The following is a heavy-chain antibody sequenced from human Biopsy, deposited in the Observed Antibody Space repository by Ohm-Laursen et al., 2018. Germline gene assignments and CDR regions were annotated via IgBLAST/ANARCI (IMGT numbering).Heavy chain of an antibody. CDR1: GVSIDGGRYY. Sequence: SETLSLTCAVSGVSIDGGRYYWNWIRHHPGKGLEWIGNIFYSANTYYNPSLKSRVSISVDTSKNQFSLKLNSATVADTAVYYCARHSAEESGYDGDYFDYWGQGTLVTVSS. J-gene: IGHJ4*02. CDR3: ARHSAEESGYDGDYFDY. CDR2: IFYSANT. D-gene: IGHD6-25*01. V-gene: IGHV4-31*11.